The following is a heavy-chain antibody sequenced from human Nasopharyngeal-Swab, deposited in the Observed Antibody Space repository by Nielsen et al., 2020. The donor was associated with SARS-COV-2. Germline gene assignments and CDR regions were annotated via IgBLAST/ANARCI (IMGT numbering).Heavy chain of an antibody. J-gene: IGHJ6*02. CDR3: ARDKDYVDMVATILRPIYYYYGMDV. V-gene: IGHV3-30-3*01. D-gene: IGHD5-12*01. CDR2: ISYDGGNK. Sequence: WIRQPPGKGLEWVAVISYDGGNKYYADSVKGRFTISRDNSKNTLYLQMNSLRAEDTAVYYCARDKDYVDMVATILRPIYYYYGMDVWGQGTTVTVSS.